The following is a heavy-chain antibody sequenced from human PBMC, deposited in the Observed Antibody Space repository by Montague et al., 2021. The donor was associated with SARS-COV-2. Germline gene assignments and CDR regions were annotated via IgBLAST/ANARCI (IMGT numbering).Heavy chain of an antibody. Sequence: SETLSLTCTVSGGSISSSSYSWGWIRQPPGKGLEWIGSVYYSGSTYYNPSLKSRVTISVDTSKNQFSLKLSSVTAADTAVYYCARHGKTRIAMIVVVIGYFDYWGQGTLVTVSS. J-gene: IGHJ4*02. CDR3: ARHGKTRIAMIVVVIGYFDY. V-gene: IGHV4-39*01. D-gene: IGHD3-22*01. CDR1: GGSISSSSYS. CDR2: VYYSGST.